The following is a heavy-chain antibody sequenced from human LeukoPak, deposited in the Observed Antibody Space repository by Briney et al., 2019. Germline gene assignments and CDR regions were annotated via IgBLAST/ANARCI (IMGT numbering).Heavy chain of an antibody. CDR2: IYDSGST. CDR3: ARRSSRDGYSDY. CDR1: GGSISSYY. V-gene: IGHV4-59*08. J-gene: IGHJ4*02. Sequence: PSETLSLTCTVSGGSISSYYWSWIRQPPGKGLEWFGYIYDSGSTNYNPSLKSRVTISVDTSKNQLSLKLSSVTAADTAVYYCARRSSRDGYSDYWGQGTLVTVSS. D-gene: IGHD5-24*01.